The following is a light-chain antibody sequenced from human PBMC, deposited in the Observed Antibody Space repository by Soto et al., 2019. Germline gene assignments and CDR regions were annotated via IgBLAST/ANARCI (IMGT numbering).Light chain of an antibody. Sequence: EIVLTQSPGTLSLSPGERPTLSCRASQSVSSSYLAWYQQKPGQAPRXXIYGASSRATGIPDRFSGSGSGTDLTITISRLEPEDFEVYYCQQYGSSPYTFGQGTRLEIK. CDR3: QQYGSSPYT. CDR2: GAS. V-gene: IGKV3-20*01. CDR1: QSVSSSY. J-gene: IGKJ5*01.